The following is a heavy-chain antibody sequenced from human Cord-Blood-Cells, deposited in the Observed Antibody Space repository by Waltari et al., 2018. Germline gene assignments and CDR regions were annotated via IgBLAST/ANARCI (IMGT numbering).Heavy chain of an antibody. D-gene: IGHD7-27*01. CDR2: IYTSGST. CDR1: GGSISSYY. V-gene: IGHV4-4*07. J-gene: IGHJ3*02. CDR3: ARDLNWDRVQDAFDI. Sequence: QVQLQESGPGLVQPSETLSLTCTVSGGSISSYYWSWIRPPAGKGLDWIGRIYTSGSTNYNPSLKSRVTMSVDTSKNQFSLKLSSVTAADTAVYYCARDLNWDRVQDAFDIWGQGTMVTVSS.